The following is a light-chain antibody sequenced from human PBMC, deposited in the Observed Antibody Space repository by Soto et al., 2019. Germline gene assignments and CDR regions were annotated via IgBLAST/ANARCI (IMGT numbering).Light chain of an antibody. CDR1: QNLLHICEKTH. CDR3: MQGIYLLT. J-gene: IGKJ4*01. Sequence: DIVLTQTPLSLPVTPGQPASISCKSCQNLLHICEKTHLSWYLQRPGQSPQLAMCEVSSRFSGVPDGFSGSGAGTDFTVKSSRVEAEDVGVSYRMQGIYLLTFGGGTKV. V-gene: IGKV2-29*01. CDR2: EVS.